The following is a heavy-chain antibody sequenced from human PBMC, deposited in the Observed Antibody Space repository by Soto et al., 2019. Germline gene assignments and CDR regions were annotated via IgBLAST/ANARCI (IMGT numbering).Heavy chain of an antibody. J-gene: IGHJ6*02. CDR2: IYYSGST. D-gene: IGHD6-6*01. CDR3: ARDPVGAARPFDYYYYGMDV. Sequence: PSETLSLTCTVSGGSISSGDYYWSWIRQPPGKGLEWIGYIYYSGSTYYNPSLKSRVTISVDTSKNQFSLKLSSVTAADTAVYYCARDPVGAARPFDYYYYGMDVWGQGTTVTSP. CDR1: GGSISSGDYY. V-gene: IGHV4-30-4*01.